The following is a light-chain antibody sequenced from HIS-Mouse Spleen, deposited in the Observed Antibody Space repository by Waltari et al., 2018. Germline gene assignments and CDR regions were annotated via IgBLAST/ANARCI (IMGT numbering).Light chain of an antibody. CDR3: YSTDSSGNHRV. J-gene: IGLJ2*01. V-gene: IGLV3-10*01. CDR2: EDS. CDR1: ALPKNY. Sequence: SYELTQPPSVSVSPGQTARITCSGDALPKNYASWYPQKAGQAPVLVIYEDSKRPSGRPERFSGSSSGTMATLTISGAQVEDEADYYCYSTDSSGNHRVFGGGTKLTVL.